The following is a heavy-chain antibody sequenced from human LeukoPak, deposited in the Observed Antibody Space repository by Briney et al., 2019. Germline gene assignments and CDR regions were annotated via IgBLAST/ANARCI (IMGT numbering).Heavy chain of an antibody. CDR1: GFTFNSYW. Sequence: PGGSLRLSCAASGFTFNSYWMTWVRQAPGKGLEWVSAISGSGGSTYYADSVKGRFTISRDNSKNTLYLQMNSLRAEDTAVYYCAKPDSSGYYYYISGRFDYWGQGTLVTVSS. CDR3: AKPDSSGYYYYISGRFDY. V-gene: IGHV3-23*01. CDR2: ISGSGGST. J-gene: IGHJ4*02. D-gene: IGHD3-22*01.